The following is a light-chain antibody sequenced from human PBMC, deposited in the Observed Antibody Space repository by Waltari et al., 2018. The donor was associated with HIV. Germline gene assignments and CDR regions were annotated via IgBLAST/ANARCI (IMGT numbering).Light chain of an antibody. V-gene: IGKV3-11*01. CDR2: DAS. CDR3: QQRSNWPLT. J-gene: IGKJ4*01. Sequence: EIVLTQSPATLSLSPGERATLSCRASQSVSSYLAWYQQKPGQAPRLLTYDASNRATCIPARFSGSGSGTDFTLTISSLEPEDFAVYYCQQRSNWPLTFGGGTKVQIK. CDR1: QSVSSY.